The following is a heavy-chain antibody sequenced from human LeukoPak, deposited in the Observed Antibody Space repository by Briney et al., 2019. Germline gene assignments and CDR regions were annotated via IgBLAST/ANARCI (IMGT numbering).Heavy chain of an antibody. CDR3: ARGNIAAAGIHY. CDR2: IYSGGST. V-gene: IGHV3-53*01. Sequence: GGSLRLSCAASGFTVSSNYMSWVRQAPGKGLEWVSVIYSGGSTYYADSVMGRFTISRDNAKNTLYLQMNSVRAEDTAVYYCARGNIAAAGIHYWGQGTLVIVSS. CDR1: GFTVSSNY. D-gene: IGHD6-13*01. J-gene: IGHJ4*02.